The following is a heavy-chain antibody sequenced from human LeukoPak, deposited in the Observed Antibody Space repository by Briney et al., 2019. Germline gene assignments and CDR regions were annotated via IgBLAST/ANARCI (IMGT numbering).Heavy chain of an antibody. CDR3: ARGYGRYDY. J-gene: IGHJ4*02. CDR2: IKQDGSEK. CDR1: EFTFSNYW. D-gene: IGHD3-10*01. V-gene: IGHV3-7*03. Sequence: GGSLRLSCAASEFTFSNYWTSWVRQAPGKGLEWVANIKQDGSEKYYVDSMKGRSTISRDNAKNSLYLQMNSLRAEDTAVYYCARGYGRYDYWGQGTLVTVSS.